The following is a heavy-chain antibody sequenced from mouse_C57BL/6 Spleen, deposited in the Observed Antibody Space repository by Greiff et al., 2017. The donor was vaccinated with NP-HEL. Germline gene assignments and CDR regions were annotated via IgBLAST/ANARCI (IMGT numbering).Heavy chain of an antibody. V-gene: IGHV1-4*01. D-gene: IGHD1-1*01. CDR2: INPSSGYT. Sequence: VKLQESGAELARPGASVKMSCKASGYTFTSYTMHWVKQRPGQGLEWIGYINPSSGYTKYNQKFKDKATLTADKSSSTAYMQLSSLTSEDSAVYYGARPPTTVVATDWYFDVWGTGTTVTVSS. CDR3: ARPPTTVVATDWYFDV. J-gene: IGHJ1*03. CDR1: GYTFTSYT.